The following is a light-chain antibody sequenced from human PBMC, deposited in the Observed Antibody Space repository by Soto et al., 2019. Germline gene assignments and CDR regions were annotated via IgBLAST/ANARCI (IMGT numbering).Light chain of an antibody. V-gene: IGLV2-8*01. CDR2: EVT. CDR3: SSYATSNNFYFV. CDR1: SSDVGGYNY. J-gene: IGLJ3*02. Sequence: QSVLTQPPSASGSPGQSVTISCTGTSSDVGGYNYVSWYQQYLGRAPKLMIYEVTKRPSGVPDRFSGSKSGNTASLTVSALQAEDEADYYCSSYATSNNFYFVYGGGTKVTVL.